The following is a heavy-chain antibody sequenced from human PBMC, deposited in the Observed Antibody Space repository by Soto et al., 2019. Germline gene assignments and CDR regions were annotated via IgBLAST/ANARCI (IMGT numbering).Heavy chain of an antibody. J-gene: IGHJ4*02. CDR2: IYYSGST. V-gene: IGHV4-39*01. CDR1: GGSISSSSYY. CDR3: ERQSGDYAFDY. Sequence: SETLSLTCTVSGGSISSSSYYWGWIRQPPGKGLEWIGSIYYSGSTYYNPSLKSRVTISVDTSKNQFSLKLSSVTAADTAVYYCERQSGDYAFDYWGQGTLVTVYS. D-gene: IGHD4-17*01.